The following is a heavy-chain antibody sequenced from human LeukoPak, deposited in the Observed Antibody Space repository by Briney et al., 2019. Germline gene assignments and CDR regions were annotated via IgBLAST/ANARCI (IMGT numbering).Heavy chain of an antibody. Sequence: ASVKVSCKAPGYTFTSYDINWVRQATGQGLEWMGWMNPNSGNTGYAQKFQGRVTITRNTSISTAYMELSSLRSEDTAVYYCARKANYDFWSGYSQDAVYVFDIWGQGTMVTVSS. V-gene: IGHV1-8*03. CDR2: MNPNSGNT. CDR3: ARKANYDFWSGYSQDAVYVFDI. CDR1: GYTFTSYD. D-gene: IGHD3-3*01. J-gene: IGHJ3*02.